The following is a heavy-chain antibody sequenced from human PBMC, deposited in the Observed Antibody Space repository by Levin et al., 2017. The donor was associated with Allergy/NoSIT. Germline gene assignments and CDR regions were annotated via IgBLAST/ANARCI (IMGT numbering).Heavy chain of an antibody. CDR1: GFTFSNYA. CDR3: ANGAIRGSDQPYYFDY. CDR2: IINSGVGT. D-gene: IGHD6-19*01. V-gene: IGHV3-23*01. Sequence: SCATSGFTFSNYAMSWVRQAPGQGLEWVSAIINSGVGTSYADYVQGRFTISRDNSKNTIYLQMNSLRSEDTAVYFCANGAIRGSDQPYYFDYWGQGTLVTASS. J-gene: IGHJ4*02.